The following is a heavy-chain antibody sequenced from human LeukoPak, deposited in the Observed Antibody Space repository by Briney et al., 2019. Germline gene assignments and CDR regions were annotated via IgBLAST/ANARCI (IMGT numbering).Heavy chain of an antibody. CDR1: GFTFSSYA. Sequence: PGGSLRLSCAASGFTFSSYAMHWVRQAPGKGLEWVAVISYDGSNKYYADSVKGRFTISRDNSKNTLYLQMDSLRTEDTAMYYCAKDRALRGVLGFDHWGQGTLVTVSS. J-gene: IGHJ4*02. D-gene: IGHD3-10*01. CDR3: AKDRALRGVLGFDH. V-gene: IGHV3-30-3*01. CDR2: ISYDGSNK.